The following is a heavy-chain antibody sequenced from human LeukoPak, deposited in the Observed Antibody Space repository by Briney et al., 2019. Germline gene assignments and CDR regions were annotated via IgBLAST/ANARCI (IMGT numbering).Heavy chain of an antibody. Sequence: GSLRLSYAASGFSFTSYWMNWVRQAPGKGLEWVANIKYDGSEKNYVGSVKGRFTISRDNAKKSLYLQMDSLRAEDTAVYYCARRNLFDYWGQGALVIVSS. CDR2: IKYDGSEK. D-gene: IGHD2/OR15-2a*01. J-gene: IGHJ4*02. CDR1: GFSFTSYW. V-gene: IGHV3-7*01. CDR3: ARRNLFDY.